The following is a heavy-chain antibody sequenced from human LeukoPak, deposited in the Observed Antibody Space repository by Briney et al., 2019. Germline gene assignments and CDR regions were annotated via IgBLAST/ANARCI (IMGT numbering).Heavy chain of an antibody. CDR2: IRYDGSNK. CDR1: GFTFSSYG. J-gene: IGHJ6*03. D-gene: IGHD5-12*01. V-gene: IGHV3-30*02. CDR3: ATGGGYGYYYYYYMDV. Sequence: GGSLRLSCAASGFTFSSYGMHWVRQAPGKGLEWVAFIRYDGSNKYYADSVKGRFTISRDNSKNTLYLQMNSLRAEDTAVYYCATGGGYGYYYYYYMDVWGKGTTVTVSS.